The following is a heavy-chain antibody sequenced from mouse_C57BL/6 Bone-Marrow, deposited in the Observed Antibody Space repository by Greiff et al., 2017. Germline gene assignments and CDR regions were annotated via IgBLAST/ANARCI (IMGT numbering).Heavy chain of an antibody. J-gene: IGHJ1*03. CDR3: AREDYDSYWYGDV. D-gene: IGHD2-4*01. CDR2: IDPSDSYT. CDR1: GYTFTSYW. Sequence: QVQLKQPGAELVMPGASVKLSCKASGYTFTSYWMHWVKPRPGQGLEWIGEIDPSDSYTNYNQKFKGKSTLTVDKSSSTAYMQLSSLTSEASAVYYCAREDYDSYWYGDVWGTGTTVSGSS. V-gene: IGHV1-69*01.